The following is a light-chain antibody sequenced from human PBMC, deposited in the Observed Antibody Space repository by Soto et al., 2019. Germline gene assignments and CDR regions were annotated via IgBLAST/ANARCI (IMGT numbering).Light chain of an antibody. CDR1: SSDVGGYNY. CDR3: SSYTSRSTLV. V-gene: IGLV2-14*01. Sequence: QSALTQPASVSGSPGQSINISCTGTSSDVGGYNYVSWYQQHPGKAPKLMIYEVSNRPSGVSNRFSGSKSGNTASLTISGLQAEDEADYYCSSYTSRSTLVFGGGTQLTVL. J-gene: IGLJ2*01. CDR2: EVS.